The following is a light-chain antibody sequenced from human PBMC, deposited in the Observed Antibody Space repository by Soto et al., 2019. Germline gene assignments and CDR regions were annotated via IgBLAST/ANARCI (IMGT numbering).Light chain of an antibody. CDR1: QSVSSSY. J-gene: IGKJ2*01. CDR2: GAS. V-gene: IGKV3-20*01. Sequence: EIVLTQSPGTLSLSPGERATLSCRASQSVSSSYLAWYQQKPGQAPRLLIYGASSRATGIPDRFSGSGSGSDFTLTISRLEPEDFAVYYCQQYGSSGYTSGHGTKLEIK. CDR3: QQYGSSGYT.